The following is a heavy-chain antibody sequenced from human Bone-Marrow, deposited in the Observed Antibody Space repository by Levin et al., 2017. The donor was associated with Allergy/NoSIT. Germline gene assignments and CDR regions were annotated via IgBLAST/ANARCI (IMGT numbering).Heavy chain of an antibody. Sequence: PGGSLRLSCTASGYIFGSYAMNWVRQAPGKGLEWVAAISPSGGTAHYEDSVKGRFTISRDNLKDTLYLQMNSLRVEDTAVYFCAATGGTIVSITIPQFWGRGTLVAVSS. CDR3: AATGGTIVSITIPQF. CDR2: ISPSGGTA. V-gene: IGHV3-23*01. CDR1: GYIFGSYA. D-gene: IGHD3-10*01. J-gene: IGHJ4*02.